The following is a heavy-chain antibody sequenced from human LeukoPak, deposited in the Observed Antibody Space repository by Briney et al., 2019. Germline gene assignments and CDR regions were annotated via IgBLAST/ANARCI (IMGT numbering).Heavy chain of an antibody. CDR2: IIPIFGTA. CDR3: ASREYCSSTSCYAKGGYLDY. J-gene: IGHJ4*02. CDR1: GGTFSSYA. Sequence: SVKVSCKASGGTFSSYAISWVRQAPGQGLEWMGGIIPIFGTANYAQKFQGRVTITADESTSTAYMELSSLRSEDTAVYYCASREYCSSTSCYAKGGYLDYWGQGTLVTVSS. D-gene: IGHD2-2*01. V-gene: IGHV1-69*13.